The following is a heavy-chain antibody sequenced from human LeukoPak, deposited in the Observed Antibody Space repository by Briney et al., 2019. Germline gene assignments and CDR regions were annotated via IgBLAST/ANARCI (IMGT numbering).Heavy chain of an antibody. CDR3: ARALRWTDAFDI. D-gene: IGHD4-23*01. Sequence: SETLSLTCTVSGGSISSFYWNWIRQPPGKGLEWIGYIYYTGSTNHNPSLKSRVTISVDTSKNQFSLKLTSVTAADTAVYYCARALRWTDAFDIWGQGTMVTVSP. CDR2: IYYTGST. CDR1: GGSISSFY. J-gene: IGHJ3*02. V-gene: IGHV4-59*01.